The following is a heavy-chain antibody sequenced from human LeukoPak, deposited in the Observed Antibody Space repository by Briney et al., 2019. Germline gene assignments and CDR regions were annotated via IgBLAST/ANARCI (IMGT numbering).Heavy chain of an antibody. V-gene: IGHV3-21*01. CDR1: GFTFDDYG. CDR3: ARDRGGVGGNWLDP. J-gene: IGHJ5*02. D-gene: IGHD2-8*02. Sequence: GGSLRLSCAASGFTFDDYGMSWVRQAPGKGLEWVSSISPTTNYIRSADSVKGRFTISRDNAKDSLYLQMNSLRADDTAVYYCARDRGGVGGNWLDPWGRGTLVTVSS. CDR2: ISPTTNYI.